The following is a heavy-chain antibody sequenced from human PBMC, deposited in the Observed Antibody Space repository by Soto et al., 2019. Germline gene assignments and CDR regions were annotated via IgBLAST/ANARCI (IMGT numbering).Heavy chain of an antibody. CDR2: INPNSGGV. J-gene: IGHJ4*02. D-gene: IGHD6-19*01. V-gene: IGHV1-46*03. CDR1: GYTFTGDH. Sequence: QVQLVQSGPEVKKPGASVKVSCKASGYTFTGDHMHWVRQAPGQGLGWMGRINPNSGGVNYAQKFAGEVTMTRDTSASVAYMELGSLRSDDTAVYYCARGEVHSSGWNFDYWGQGTLVIVSS. CDR3: ARGEVHSSGWNFDY.